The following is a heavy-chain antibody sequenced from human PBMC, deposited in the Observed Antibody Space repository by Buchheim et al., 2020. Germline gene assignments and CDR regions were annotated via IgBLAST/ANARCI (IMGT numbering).Heavy chain of an antibody. D-gene: IGHD3-22*01. CDR3: TNSYYYESSGYGGSNY. CDR2: ISYDGDHT. V-gene: IGHV3-30*05. J-gene: IGHJ4*02. Sequence: QEQLVESGGGVVQPGRSLRLSCAASGFTFSSYGMHWVRHAPGQALAWVAGISYDGDHTYYAASVKGRFTIPRHNSKKPLYLQMNSLRAEGTAVYYCTNSYYYESSGYGGSNYWGQGTL. CDR1: GFTFSSYG.